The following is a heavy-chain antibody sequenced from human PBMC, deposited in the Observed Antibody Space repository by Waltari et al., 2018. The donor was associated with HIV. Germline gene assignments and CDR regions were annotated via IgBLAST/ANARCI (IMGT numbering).Heavy chain of an antibody. Sequence: QVQLQESGPGLLKPSATLSLTSTVSGVSIRSSYWTWILQPPGKGLEWIGYIYYRGSTNYNPSLKSRVTISVDTSKNQFSLKRSSVTAADTAVYYCARSRLLWFGESPEPFDPWGQGTLVTVSS. D-gene: IGHD3-10*01. CDR1: GVSIRSSY. CDR3: ARSRLLWFGESPEPFDP. J-gene: IGHJ5*02. V-gene: IGHV4-59*01. CDR2: IYYRGST.